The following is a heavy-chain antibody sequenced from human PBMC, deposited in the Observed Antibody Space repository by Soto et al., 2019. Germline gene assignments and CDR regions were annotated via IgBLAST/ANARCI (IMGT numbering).Heavy chain of an antibody. J-gene: IGHJ5*02. CDR3: ARYLSGRSYH. D-gene: IGHD1-26*01. CDR2: IYYTGRT. V-gene: IGHV4-31*03. CDR1: GGSITSGPYY. Sequence: QVQLQESGPGLVKPSQTLSLTCTVFGGSITSGPYYWSWIRQHPGKGLEWIGYIYYTGRTNYNPTPKSRLSMSVDTSKNQCSLKLTSVTAADTALYFCARYLSGRSYHWGPGTLVTVSS.